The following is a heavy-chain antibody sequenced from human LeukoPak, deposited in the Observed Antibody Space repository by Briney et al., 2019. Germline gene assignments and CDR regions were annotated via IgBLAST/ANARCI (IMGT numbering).Heavy chain of an antibody. V-gene: IGHV3-53*01. CDR2: ISNDGDT. CDR3: AGDKTTGGWYEFDY. J-gene: IGHJ4*02. Sequence: AGGSLRLSCAASGFTVSSNYMSWVRQGPGKGLECVSVISNDGDTYYADSVKGRFTISRDTSKNTVSLQMNSLRAEDTAVYCCAGDKTTGGWYEFDYWGQGTLVTVSS. CDR1: GFTVSSNY. D-gene: IGHD6-19*01.